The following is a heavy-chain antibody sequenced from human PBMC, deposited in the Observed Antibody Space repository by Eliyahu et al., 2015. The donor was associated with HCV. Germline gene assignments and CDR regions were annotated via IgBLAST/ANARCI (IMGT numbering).Heavy chain of an antibody. J-gene: IGHJ4*02. CDR1: GESFSGYH. CDR3: ARDWEGLLVY. D-gene: IGHD2-8*02. V-gene: IGHV4-34*01. Sequence: QVQLQQWGAGLLKPSETLSLTCAVYGESFSGYHWTWIRQPPGKGLEWIGEINHSGSTNYNPSLKSRVTISVDTSKNQFSLKLTSVTAADTAVYYCARDWEGLLVYWGQGTLVTVSS. CDR2: INHSGST.